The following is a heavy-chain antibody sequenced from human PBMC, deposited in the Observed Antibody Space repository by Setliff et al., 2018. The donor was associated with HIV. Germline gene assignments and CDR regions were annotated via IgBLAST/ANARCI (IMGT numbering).Heavy chain of an antibody. D-gene: IGHD1-26*01. CDR2: ITSYNGNT. V-gene: IGHV1-18*01. J-gene: IGHJ2*01. CDR3: GRDHHSGRGSNFPWYSDL. Sequence: GASVKVSCKASGYTFSNYGITWVRQAPGQGLEWMGWITSYNGNTNYAKKFKGRVTMTTDTSTSIAYMELKSLRSEDSAVYYCGRDHHSGRGSNFPWYSDLWGRGTLVTVSS. CDR1: GYTFSNYG.